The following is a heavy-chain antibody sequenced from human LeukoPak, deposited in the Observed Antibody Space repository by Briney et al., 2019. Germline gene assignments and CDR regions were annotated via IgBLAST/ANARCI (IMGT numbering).Heavy chain of an antibody. CDR2: INHSGST. J-gene: IGHJ4*02. D-gene: IGHD6-13*01. V-gene: IGHV4-34*01. CDR1: GGSFSGYY. Sequence: SETLSLTCAVYGGSFSGYYWSWIRRPPGKGLEWIGEINHSGSTNYNPSLKSRVTISVDTSKNQFSLKLSSVTAADTAVYYCARGGPPPYSSSWYGRHYYFDYWGQGTLVTVSS. CDR3: ARGGPPPYSSSWYGRHYYFDY.